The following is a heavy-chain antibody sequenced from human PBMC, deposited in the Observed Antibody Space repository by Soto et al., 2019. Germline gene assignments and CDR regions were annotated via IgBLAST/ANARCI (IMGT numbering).Heavy chain of an antibody. CDR2: IYWDDDK. D-gene: IGHD2-2*01. Sequence: QITLKESGPTLVKPTQTLTVTCTFPGFSLSTRGVGVGWIRQPPGQALEWLALIYWDDDKRYSPSLKSRLTITQDTTKNPLARTMTIFDPVDTATYHCARKYCSTPVCIRGHYAMDVCGQGTTVSV. CDR1: GFSLSTRGVG. CDR3: ARKYCSTPVCIRGHYAMDV. V-gene: IGHV2-5*02. J-gene: IGHJ6*02.